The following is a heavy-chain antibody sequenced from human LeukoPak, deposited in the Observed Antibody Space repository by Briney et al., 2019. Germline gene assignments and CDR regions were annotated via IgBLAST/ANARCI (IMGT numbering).Heavy chain of an antibody. CDR3: AELGITMIGGV. CDR2: ISSFSSTI. V-gene: IGHV3-48*03. D-gene: IGHD3-10*02. CDR1: GFTFSSYE. J-gene: IGHJ6*04. Sequence: GGSLRLSCAASGFTFSSYEMNWVRQAPGKGLEWVSYISSFSSTIYYADSVMGRFTISRDNAKNSLYLQMNSLRAEDTAVYYWAELGITMIGGVWGKGTTVTIPS.